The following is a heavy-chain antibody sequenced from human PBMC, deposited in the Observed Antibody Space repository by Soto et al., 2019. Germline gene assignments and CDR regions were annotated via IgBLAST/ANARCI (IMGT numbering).Heavy chain of an antibody. CDR3: ASGTMVRGVERNYYYGMDV. J-gene: IGHJ6*02. D-gene: IGHD3-10*01. CDR2: IIPIFGTA. CDR1: GGTFSSYA. V-gene: IGHV1-69*06. Sequence: GASVKVSCKASGGTFSSYAISWVRQAPGQGLEWMGGIIPIFGTANYAQKFQGRVTITADKSTSTAYMELSSLRSEDTAVYYCASGTMVRGVERNYYYGMDVWGQGTTVTVSS.